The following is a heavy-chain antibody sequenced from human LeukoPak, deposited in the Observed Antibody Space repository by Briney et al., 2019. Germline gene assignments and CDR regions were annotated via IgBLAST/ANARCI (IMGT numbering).Heavy chain of an antibody. CDR3: ARHRYSGSYYWFDP. CDR1: GDSISSSSYY. J-gene: IGHJ5*02. D-gene: IGHD1-26*01. CDR2: IYYSGNT. V-gene: IGHV4-39*01. Sequence: SETLSLTCTVSGDSISSSSYYWGWIRQPPGKGLVWIANIYYSGNTYYNPSLESRVTISVDTSKNQFSLNVSSVTAADTAVYYCARHRYSGSYYWFDPWGQGTLVTVSS.